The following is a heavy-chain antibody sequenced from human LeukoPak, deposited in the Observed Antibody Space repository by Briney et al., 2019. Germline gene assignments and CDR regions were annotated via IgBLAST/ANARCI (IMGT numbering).Heavy chain of an antibody. V-gene: IGHV1-8*01. CDR3: ARGDDYGALDAFDI. CDR2: MNPNSGHI. Sequence: ASVKVSCKASGYTFTSYNINWVRLATGQGLEWMGWMNPNSGHIGYAQKFQGRVTMTRNTSISTAYMELSSLTSEDTAVYYCARGDDYGALDAFDIWGQGTMVTVSS. D-gene: IGHD4-17*01. CDR1: GYTFTSYN. J-gene: IGHJ3*02.